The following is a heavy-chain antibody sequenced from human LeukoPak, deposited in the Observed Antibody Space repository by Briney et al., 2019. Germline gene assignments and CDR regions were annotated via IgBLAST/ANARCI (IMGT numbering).Heavy chain of an antibody. CDR2: INHSGST. D-gene: IGHD7-27*01. Sequence: SETLSLTCAVYGGSFSGYYWSWIRQPPGKGLEWIGEINHSGSTNYNPSLKSRVTISVDTSKNQFSLKLSSVTAADTAVYYCARALGIWVTSFDYWGQGTLVTVSS. CDR1: GGSFSGYY. CDR3: ARALGIWVTSFDY. V-gene: IGHV4-34*01. J-gene: IGHJ4*02.